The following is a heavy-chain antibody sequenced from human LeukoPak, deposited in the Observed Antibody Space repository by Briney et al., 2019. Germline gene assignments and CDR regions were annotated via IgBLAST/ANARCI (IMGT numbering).Heavy chain of an antibody. CDR3: ARRPSYGTWFDP. D-gene: IGHD3-16*01. V-gene: IGHV3-11*04. J-gene: IGHJ5*02. CDR2: ISSSGSTI. CDR1: GFTFSDYY. Sequence: GGSLRLSCAASGFTFSDYYMSWIRQAPGKGLEWVSYISSSGSTIYYADPVKGRFTISRDNAKNSLYLQMNSLRAEDTAVYYCARRPSYGTWFDPWGQGTLVTVSS.